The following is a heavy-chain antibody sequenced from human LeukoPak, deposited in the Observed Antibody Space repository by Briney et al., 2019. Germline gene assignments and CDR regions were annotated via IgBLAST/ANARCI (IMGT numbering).Heavy chain of an antibody. CDR1: GYTFTDQY. V-gene: IGHV1-2*02. D-gene: IGHD6-25*01. CDR3: ARSKRLLEGFYYYYYIDV. J-gene: IGHJ6*03. Sequence: ASVKVSCKTSGYTFTDQYIHWVRQAPGQRPEWMGWMNPNSGGTNYAQKFQGRVTMTRATSISTAYMELSRLRSDDTAVYYCARSKRLLEGFYYYYYIDVWGKGTTVTVSS. CDR2: MNPNSGGT.